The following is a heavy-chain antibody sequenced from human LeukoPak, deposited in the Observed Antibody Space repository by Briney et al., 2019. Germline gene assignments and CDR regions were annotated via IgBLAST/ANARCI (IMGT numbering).Heavy chain of an antibody. J-gene: IGHJ3*02. CDR3: ARWLVGALKPGAFDI. CDR2: ISSSSSYI. D-gene: IGHD1-26*01. V-gene: IGHV3-21*06. CDR1: GFTFISNS. Sequence: PGGSLRLSCAASGFTFISNSMNWVRQAPGKGLEWVSSISSSSSYIYYADSVKGRFTISRDNVKNSLLLQMNSLRVEDTAVYYCARWLVGALKPGAFDIWGQGTMVTVSS.